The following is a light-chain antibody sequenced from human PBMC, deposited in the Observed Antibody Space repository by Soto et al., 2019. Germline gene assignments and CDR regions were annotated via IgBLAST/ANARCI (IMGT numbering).Light chain of an antibody. CDR1: SSNIGGNT. Sequence: QSVPTQPPSASGTPGQRVTISCSGSSSNIGGNTVSWYQQFPGTAPKLLIYTNNQRPSGVPDRFSGSKSDTSASLAISALQSEDEAHYYCAAWDDSLNGHVFGTGTKVTVL. CDR3: AAWDDSLNGHV. J-gene: IGLJ1*01. CDR2: TNN. V-gene: IGLV1-44*01.